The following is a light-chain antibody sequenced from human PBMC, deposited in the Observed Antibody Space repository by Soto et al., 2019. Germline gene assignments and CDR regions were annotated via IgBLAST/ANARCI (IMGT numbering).Light chain of an antibody. J-gene: IGKJ2*01. CDR1: QRVASNY. CDR3: QQYDNSPPMYT. CDR2: GAS. V-gene: IGKV3-20*01. Sequence: EIVLTQSPGTLSLSPGERATFSCRASQRVASNYLAWYQQKPGQAPRLLIHGASSRATGIPDRFSGSGSGTDFTLTISRVEPEDSAVYYCQQYDNSPPMYTFGQGTKLEI.